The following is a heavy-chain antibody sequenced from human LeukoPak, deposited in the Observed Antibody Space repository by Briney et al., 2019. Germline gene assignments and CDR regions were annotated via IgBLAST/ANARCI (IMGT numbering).Heavy chain of an antibody. CDR2: TCYRSKWYN. J-gene: IGHJ6*02. Sequence: SQTLSLTCAISGDSVSRNGATWNWIRQSPLRGLEWLGRTCYRSKWYNDFAVSVESRITINADTSKNQFALQLNSVTPEDTAVYYCARGKVAYYGMDVWGQGTTVTVSS. CDR1: GDSVSRNGAT. CDR3: ARGKVAYYGMDV. V-gene: IGHV6-1*01. D-gene: IGHD5-12*01.